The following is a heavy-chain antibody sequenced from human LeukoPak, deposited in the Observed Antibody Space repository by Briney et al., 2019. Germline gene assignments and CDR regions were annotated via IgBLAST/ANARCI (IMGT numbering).Heavy chain of an antibody. Sequence: GGSLRLSCAASGNYWMHWVRQAPGKGLEWVSYISSSSSSIYSADSVKGRFTISADNAKNSLYLQMNSLRDEDTAVYYCARDQYSSFDYWGRGTLVTVSS. V-gene: IGHV3-48*02. CDR3: ARDQYSSFDY. D-gene: IGHD2-15*01. J-gene: IGHJ4*02. CDR2: ISSSSSSI. CDR1: GNYW.